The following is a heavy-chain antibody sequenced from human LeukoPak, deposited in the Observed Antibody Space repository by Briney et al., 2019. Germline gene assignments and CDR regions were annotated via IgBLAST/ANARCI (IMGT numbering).Heavy chain of an antibody. J-gene: IGHJ4*02. CDR3: ARAMSTFGGVRNYFDS. V-gene: IGHV3-30*03. CDR1: GFTFSSYG. D-gene: IGHD3-16*01. Sequence: GSLRLSCAASGFTFSSYGMHWVRQAPGKGLEWVAVISYDGRKKYYADSVKGRFTISRDNSKNTLYLQMNSLRAEDTAVYYCARAMSTFGGVRNYFDSWGQGTLVTVSS. CDR2: ISYDGRKK.